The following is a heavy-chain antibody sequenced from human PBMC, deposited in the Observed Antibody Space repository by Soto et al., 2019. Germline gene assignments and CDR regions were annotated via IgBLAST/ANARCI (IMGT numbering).Heavy chain of an antibody. J-gene: IGHJ6*02. V-gene: IGHV3-48*03. D-gene: IGHD2-15*01. CDR3: ARDGYCSGGSCYYPGWYYYYGMDV. CDR1: GFTFSSYE. CDR2: ISSSGSTI. Sequence: PGGSLRLSCGASGFTFSSYEMNWVRQAPGKGLEWVSYISSSGSTIYYADSVKGRFTISRDNAKNSLYLQMNSLRAEDTAVYYCARDGYCSGGSCYYPGWYYYYGMDVWGQGTTVTVSS.